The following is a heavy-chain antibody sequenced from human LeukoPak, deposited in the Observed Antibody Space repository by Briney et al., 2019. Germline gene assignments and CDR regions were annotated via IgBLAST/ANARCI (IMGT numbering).Heavy chain of an antibody. CDR3: AREKGSNWYFDL. CDR1: GFTFSNFA. Sequence: GGSLRLSCAASGFTFSNFAMSWVRQAPGKGLEWVANIKQDGSEKYYVDSVKGRFTISRDNAKNSLYLQMNSLRAEDTAVYYCAREKGSNWYFDLWGRGTLVTVSS. D-gene: IGHD3/OR15-3a*01. V-gene: IGHV3-7*01. CDR2: IKQDGSEK. J-gene: IGHJ2*01.